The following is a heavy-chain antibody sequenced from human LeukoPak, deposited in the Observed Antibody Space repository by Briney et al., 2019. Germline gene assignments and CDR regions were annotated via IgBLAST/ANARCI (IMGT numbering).Heavy chain of an antibody. D-gene: IGHD3/OR15-3a*01. J-gene: IGHJ1*01. V-gene: IGHV3-33*01. CDR2: IWYDGSKE. Sequence: PGSSLRLSCAASGFTFNSYDMHWVRQTPGKGLEWVAVIWYDGSKEFYRDSVKGRFGISRDNSKNALYLEMTSLRTEDTAVYYCARGPIYSGNGDFWLEYFQHWGQGTTVTVSS. CDR3: ARGPIYSGNGDFWLEYFQH. CDR1: GFTFNSYD.